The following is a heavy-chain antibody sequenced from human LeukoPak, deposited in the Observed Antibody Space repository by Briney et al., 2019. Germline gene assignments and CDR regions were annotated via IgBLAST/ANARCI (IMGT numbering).Heavy chain of an antibody. V-gene: IGHV3-11*05. Sequence: GGSLRLSCAASGFTFSDYYMSWIRQAPGKGLEWVSYISSSGGYRNYADSVKGRFTISRDSAKNSLYLQMNSLRVEDTAVYYCARDHNYGSDYWGQGTLVTVSS. CDR3: ARDHNYGSDY. J-gene: IGHJ4*02. D-gene: IGHD5-18*01. CDR1: GFTFSDYY. CDR2: ISSSGGYR.